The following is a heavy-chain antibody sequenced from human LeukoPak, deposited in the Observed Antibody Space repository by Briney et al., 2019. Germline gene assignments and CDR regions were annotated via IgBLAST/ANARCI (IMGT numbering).Heavy chain of an antibody. CDR2: ISGSGGST. V-gene: IGHV3-23*01. D-gene: IGHD1-20*01. CDR1: GFTFSSYA. Sequence: AGGSLRLSCAASGFTFSSYAMHWVRQAPGKGLEWVSAISGSGGSTYYADSVKGRFTISSDNSKNTLYLQMNSLRAEDTAVYYCAMVTGAQDYWGQGTLVTVSS. CDR3: AMVTGAQDY. J-gene: IGHJ4*02.